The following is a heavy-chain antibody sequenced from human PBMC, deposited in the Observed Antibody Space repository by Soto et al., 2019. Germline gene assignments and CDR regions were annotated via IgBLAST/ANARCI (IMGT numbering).Heavy chain of an antibody. J-gene: IGHJ4*02. Sequence: PSETLSLTCAVYGGSFSGYYWSWIRQPPGKGLEWIGEINHSGSTNYNPSLKSRVTISVDTSKNQFSLKLSSVTAADTAVYYCAGGSIYCTNGVCPDWGQGTLVTVSS. CDR2: INHSGST. V-gene: IGHV4-34*01. D-gene: IGHD2-8*01. CDR1: GGSFSGYY. CDR3: AGGSIYCTNGVCPD.